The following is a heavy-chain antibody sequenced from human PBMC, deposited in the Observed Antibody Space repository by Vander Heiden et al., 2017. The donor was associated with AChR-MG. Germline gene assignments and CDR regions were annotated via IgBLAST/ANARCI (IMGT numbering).Heavy chain of an antibody. J-gene: IGHJ4*02. V-gene: IGHV4-39*01. D-gene: IGHD3-9*01. CDR1: GGSISSSSYY. CDR2: IYYSGGT. CDR3: ARLLTGYYMFDY. Sequence: QLQLQESGPGLVKPSETLSLTCTVSGGSISSSSYYWGWIRQPPGKGLEWIGSIYYSGGTYYNPSLKSRVTISVDTSKNQFSLKRSSVTAADTAVYYCARLLTGYYMFDYWGQGTLVTVSS.